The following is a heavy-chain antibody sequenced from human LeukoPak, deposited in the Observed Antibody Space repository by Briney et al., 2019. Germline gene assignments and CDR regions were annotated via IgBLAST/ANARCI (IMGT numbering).Heavy chain of an antibody. Sequence: SETLSLTCTVSGGSIRSYYWSWIRQPAGKGLEWIGRIYTSGSTNYNPSLKSRVTMSVDTSKNQFSLELSSVTAADTAVYYCARDPNPTDNWYFDLWGRGTLVTVSS. CDR1: GGSIRSYY. D-gene: IGHD2-21*02. V-gene: IGHV4-4*07. CDR2: IYTSGST. J-gene: IGHJ2*01. CDR3: ARDPNPTDNWYFDL.